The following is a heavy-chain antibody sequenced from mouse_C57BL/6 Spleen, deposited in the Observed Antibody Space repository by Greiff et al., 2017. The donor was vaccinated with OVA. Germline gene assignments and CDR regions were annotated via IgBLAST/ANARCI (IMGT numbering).Heavy chain of an antibody. CDR1: GYTFTDYN. CDR3: AKGHRENLDY. D-gene: IGHD3-1*01. CDR2: INPNNGGT. Sequence: VQLKESGPELVKPGASVKMSCKASGYTFTDYNMHWVKQSHGKSLEWIGYINPNNGGTSYNQKFKGKATLTVNKSSSTAYMELRSLTSEDSAVYYGAKGHRENLDYWGQGTTLTVSS. J-gene: IGHJ2*01. V-gene: IGHV1-22*01.